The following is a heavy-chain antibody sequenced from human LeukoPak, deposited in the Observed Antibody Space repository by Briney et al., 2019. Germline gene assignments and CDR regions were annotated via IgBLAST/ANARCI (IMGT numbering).Heavy chain of an antibody. D-gene: IGHD2-2*01. CDR1: GFTVSSNY. J-gene: IGHJ4*02. CDR2: IYSGGST. Sequence: GGSLRLSCAASGFTVSSNYMSWVRQAPGKGLEWVSVIYSGGSTYYADSVKGRFTISRDNSKNTLYLQMYSLRAEDTAVYYCARDQRYCTTTSCSSDYWGQGTLVTVSS. V-gene: IGHV3-66*01. CDR3: ARDQRYCTTTSCSSDY.